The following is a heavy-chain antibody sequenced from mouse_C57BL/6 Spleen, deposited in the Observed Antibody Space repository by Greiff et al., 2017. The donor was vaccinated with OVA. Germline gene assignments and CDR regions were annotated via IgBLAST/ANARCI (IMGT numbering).Heavy chain of an antibody. CDR3: ARPLYYYGSSYGFDY. CDR2: IDPSDSYT. D-gene: IGHD1-1*01. V-gene: IGHV1-69*01. CDR1: GYTFTSYW. Sequence: VQLQQPGAELVMPGASVKLSCKASGYTFTSYWMHWVKQRPGQGLEWIGEIDPSDSYTNYNQKFKGKSTLTVDKSSSTAYMQLSSLTSEDSAVYYCARPLYYYGSSYGFDYWGQGTTLTVSS. J-gene: IGHJ2*01.